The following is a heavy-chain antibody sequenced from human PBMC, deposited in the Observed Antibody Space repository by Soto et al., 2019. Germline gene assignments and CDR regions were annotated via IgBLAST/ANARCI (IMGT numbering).Heavy chain of an antibody. J-gene: IGHJ5*02. V-gene: IGHV1-18*01. D-gene: IGHD2-2*01. Sequence: QGQLLQSGVEVKKPGASVKVSCKASGNTFTNFGVTWVRQAPGQGLEWMGWISPYTDDPSYAQKFQGRVTMTIDTSRRTDYLDLSSLTSDATAVYYCARVIPGADDWLHPWGQGTLVTVSS. CDR1: GNTFTNFG. CDR2: ISPYTDDP. CDR3: ARVIPGADDWLHP.